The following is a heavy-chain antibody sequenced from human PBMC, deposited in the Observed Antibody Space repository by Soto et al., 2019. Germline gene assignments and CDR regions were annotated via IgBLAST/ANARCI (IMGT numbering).Heavy chain of an antibody. CDR2: INPTSGGT. CDR1: GYTFAAYY. J-gene: IGHJ4*02. D-gene: IGHD4-17*01. V-gene: IGHV1-2*02. CDR3: ARDPDYGDYWGYFFDS. Sequence: QVRLVQSGAEVKKPGASVKVSCKTSGYTFAAYYIHWIRQAPGQGLEWMGWINPTSGGTVYAQNFQGRVTMTRDTSISTAYMELRRLNSDDTAVYYCARDPDYGDYWGYFFDSWGQGTPVTVSS.